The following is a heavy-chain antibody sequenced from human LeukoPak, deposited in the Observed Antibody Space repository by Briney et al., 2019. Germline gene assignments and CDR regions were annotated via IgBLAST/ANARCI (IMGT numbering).Heavy chain of an antibody. J-gene: IGHJ4*02. CDR2: ISAYNGNT. D-gene: IGHD1-26*01. Sequence: ASVKVSCKASGYTFTSYGISWVRQAPGQGLEWMGWISAYNGNTNYAQKLQGRVTMTTDTSTSTAYMELRSLRSEDTAVYYCATAPSYSGSYDYWGQGTLVTVSS. V-gene: IGHV1-18*01. CDR1: GYTFTSYG. CDR3: ATAPSYSGSYDY.